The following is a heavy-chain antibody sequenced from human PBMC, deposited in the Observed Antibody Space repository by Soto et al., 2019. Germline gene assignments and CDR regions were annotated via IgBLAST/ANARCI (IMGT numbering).Heavy chain of an antibody. Sequence: SDTLSLTCTVSGGSISSGGYYWSWIRQHPGKGLEWIGYIYYSGSTYYNPSLKSRVTISVDTSKNQFSLKLSSVTAADTAVYYCARDPDLSNYLSFDYWGQGTLVTVSS. CDR2: IYYSGST. J-gene: IGHJ4*02. V-gene: IGHV4-31*03. CDR1: GGSISSGGYY. D-gene: IGHD3-10*01. CDR3: ARDPDLSNYLSFDY.